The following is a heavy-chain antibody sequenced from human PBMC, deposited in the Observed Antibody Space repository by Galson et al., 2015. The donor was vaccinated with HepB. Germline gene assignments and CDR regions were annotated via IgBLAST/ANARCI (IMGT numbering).Heavy chain of an antibody. CDR3: AKEGHDYGDIDYYYYGMDV. Sequence: SLRLSCAASGFSFSSYSMDWVRQAPGKGLEWVSYISSTSFTMYYADSVKGQFTISRDNAKNALFLQMNSLRAEDTAVYYCAKEGHDYGDIDYYYYGMDVWGQGTTVTVSS. D-gene: IGHD4-17*01. CDR2: ISSTSFTM. V-gene: IGHV3-48*04. CDR1: GFSFSSYS. J-gene: IGHJ6*02.